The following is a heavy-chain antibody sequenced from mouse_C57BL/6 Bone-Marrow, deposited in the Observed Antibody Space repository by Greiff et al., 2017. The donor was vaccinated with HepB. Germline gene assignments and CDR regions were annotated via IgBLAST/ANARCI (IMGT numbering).Heavy chain of an antibody. CDR1: GYTFTSYW. Sequence: QVQLQQPGAELVMPGASVKLSCKASGYTFTSYWMHWVKQRPGQGLAWIGEIDPSDSYTNYNQKFKGKSTLTVDKSSSTAYMQLSSLTSEDSAVYYCARKRLAYYFDYWGQGTTLTVSS. J-gene: IGHJ2*01. D-gene: IGHD3-2*02. CDR2: IDPSDSYT. V-gene: IGHV1-69*01. CDR3: ARKRLAYYFDY.